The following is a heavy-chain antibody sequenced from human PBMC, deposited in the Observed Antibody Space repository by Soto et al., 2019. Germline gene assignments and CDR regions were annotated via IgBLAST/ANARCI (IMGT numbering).Heavy chain of an antibody. Sequence: GGSLRLSCAASGFKFSNYAMSWVRQAPGKGLEWVSLISATGGGTYYADSVKGRFTISRDNSHNTLYLQVHSLTAEDTAVYYCSKDRRAGGNSAFYFDFWGQGAQVTVSS. CDR3: SKDRRAGGNSAFYFDF. J-gene: IGHJ4*02. V-gene: IGHV3-23*01. CDR2: ISATGGGT. CDR1: GFKFSNYA. D-gene: IGHD3-16*01.